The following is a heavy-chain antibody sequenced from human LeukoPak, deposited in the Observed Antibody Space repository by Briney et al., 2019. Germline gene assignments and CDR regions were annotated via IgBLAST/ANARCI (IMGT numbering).Heavy chain of an antibody. J-gene: IGHJ3*02. CDR3: ARAIVGATDDAFDI. D-gene: IGHD1-26*01. Sequence: ASVKVSCKASGSTFTSYGISWVRQAPGQGLEWMGWISAYNGNTNYAQKLQGRVTMTTDTSTSTAYMELRSLRSDDTAVYYCARAIVGATDDAFDIWGQGTMVTVSS. V-gene: IGHV1-18*01. CDR1: GSTFTSYG. CDR2: ISAYNGNT.